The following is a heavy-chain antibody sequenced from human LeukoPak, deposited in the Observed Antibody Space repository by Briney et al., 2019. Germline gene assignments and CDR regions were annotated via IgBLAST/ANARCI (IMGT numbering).Heavy chain of an antibody. CDR2: VFHSEI. CDR3: ARNNNGHDS. J-gene: IGHJ5*01. Sequence: PSETLSPTCTVSGSSIGSAHYWAWIRQPPGKGLEWIGCVFHSEIYYKSSLTSRVTISMDTSKNQFSLKLTSVTAADSAFYYCARNNNGHDSWGQGTLVTVSS. CDR1: GSSIGSAHY. V-gene: IGHV4-38-2*02. D-gene: IGHD1/OR15-1a*01.